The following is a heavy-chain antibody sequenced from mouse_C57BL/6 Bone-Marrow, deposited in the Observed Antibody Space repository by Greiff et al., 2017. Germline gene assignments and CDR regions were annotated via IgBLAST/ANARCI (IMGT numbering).Heavy chain of an antibody. CDR3: ADSRPPDV. Sequence: VHLVESGAELARPGASVKLSCKASGYTFTSYGISWVKQRTGQGLEWIGEIYPRRGNTYYNEKFKGKATLTADKPSSTAYMELRSLTSEDSAVYFCADSRPPDVWGTGTTVTVSS. CDR1: GYTFTSYG. V-gene: IGHV1-81*01. J-gene: IGHJ1*03. CDR2: IYPRRGNT.